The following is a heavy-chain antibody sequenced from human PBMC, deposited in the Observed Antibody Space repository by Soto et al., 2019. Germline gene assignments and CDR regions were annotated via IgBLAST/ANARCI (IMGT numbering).Heavy chain of an antibody. V-gene: IGHV1-18*01. D-gene: IGHD1-1*01. CDR2: ISAYNGNT. Sequence: ASVKVSCKASGYTFTSYGISWVRQAPGQGLEWMGWISAYNGNTNYAQKLQGRVTMTTDTSTSTAYMELRSLRSDDTAVYYCARDRPPWTTANYYYYYMDVWGKGTTVTVSS. CDR3: ARDRPPWTTANYYYYYMDV. CDR1: GYTFTSYG. J-gene: IGHJ6*03.